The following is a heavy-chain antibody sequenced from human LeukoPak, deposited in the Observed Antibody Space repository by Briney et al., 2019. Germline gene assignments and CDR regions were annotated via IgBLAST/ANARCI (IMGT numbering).Heavy chain of an antibody. Sequence: GGSLRLSCAASGFTVSSNYMSWVRQAPGEWLEWVSVIYSGGSTYYADSVKGRFTISRDNSKNTLYLQMNSLRAVDTAVYYCAISSGWYLGNFDYWGQGTLVTVSS. CDR3: AISSGWYLGNFDY. D-gene: IGHD6-19*01. V-gene: IGHV3-53*01. CDR2: IYSGGST. CDR1: GFTVSSNY. J-gene: IGHJ4*02.